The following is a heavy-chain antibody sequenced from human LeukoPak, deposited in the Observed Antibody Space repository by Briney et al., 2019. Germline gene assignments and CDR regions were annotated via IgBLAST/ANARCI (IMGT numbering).Heavy chain of an antibody. CDR3: ASLAVAGYYYYGMDV. V-gene: IGHV4-39*01. J-gene: IGHJ6*02. D-gene: IGHD6-19*01. CDR1: GGSISSSSYY. CDR2: IYYSGST. Sequence: SETLSLTCTVSGGSISSSSYYWGWIRQPPGKGLEWIGSIYYSGSTYYNPSLKSRVTISVDTSKNQFSLKLSSVTAADTAVYYCASLAVAGYYYYGMDVWGQGTTVTVSS.